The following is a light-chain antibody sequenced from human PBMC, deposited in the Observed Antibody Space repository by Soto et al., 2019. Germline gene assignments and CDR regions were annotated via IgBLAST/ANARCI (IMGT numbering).Light chain of an antibody. V-gene: IGLV2-14*02. J-gene: IGLJ1*01. CDR2: EAT. CDR1: SSDVGSYNL. Sequence: QSALTQPASVSGSPEQSITISCTGTSSDVGSYNLVSWYQQHPGKAPKVMIYEATKRPSGVSNRFSGSKSGTSASLAITGLQSEDEAEYLCQSFDRDLNGYVFGSGTKLTVL. CDR3: QSFDRDLNGYV.